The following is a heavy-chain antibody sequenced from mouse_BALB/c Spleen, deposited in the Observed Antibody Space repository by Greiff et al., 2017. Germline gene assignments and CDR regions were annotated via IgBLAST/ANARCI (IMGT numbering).Heavy chain of an antibody. D-gene: IGHD2-3*01. CDR3: NADYDGYYGGDY. Sequence: VQLQQSGAELVRPGASVKLSCTASGFNIKDYYMHWVKQRPEQGLEWIGWIDPENGDTEYAPKFQGKATMTADTSSNTAYLQLSSLTSEDTAVYYCNADYDGYYGGDYWGQGTTLTVSS. V-gene: IGHV14-4*02. J-gene: IGHJ2*01. CDR1: GFNIKDYY. CDR2: IDPENGDT.